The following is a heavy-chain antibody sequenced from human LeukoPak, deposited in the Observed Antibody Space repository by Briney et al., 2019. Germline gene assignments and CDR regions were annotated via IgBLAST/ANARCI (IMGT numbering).Heavy chain of an antibody. CDR3: AKSTSFYGSGSYDY. V-gene: IGHV3-23*01. CDR1: GFTFSSYW. D-gene: IGHD3-10*01. CDR2: ISGGGGST. Sequence: GGSLRLSCASTGFTFSSYWMSWVRQAPGKVLEWVSVISGGGGSTHVADSVKGRFTISRDNSKNTLFLQMNSLRAEETAVYYCAKSTSFYGSGSYDYWGQGTLVTVSS. J-gene: IGHJ4*02.